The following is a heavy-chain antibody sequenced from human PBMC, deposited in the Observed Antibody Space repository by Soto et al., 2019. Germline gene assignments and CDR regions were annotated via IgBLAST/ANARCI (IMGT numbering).Heavy chain of an antibody. V-gene: IGHV1-18*04. D-gene: IGHD2-15*01. CDR1: GYTFTSYG. CDR2: ISAYNGNT. Sequence: QVQLVQSGAEVKKPGASVKVSCKASGYTFTSYGISWVRQAPGQGLEWMGWISAYNGNTNYAQKLQGRVTMTTDTSTSKAYRERRSLRSDDTAVYYCARGNLGYCSGGSCYSRWYFDLGGRAPLVTVSS. CDR3: ARGNLGYCSGGSCYSRWYFDL. J-gene: IGHJ2*01.